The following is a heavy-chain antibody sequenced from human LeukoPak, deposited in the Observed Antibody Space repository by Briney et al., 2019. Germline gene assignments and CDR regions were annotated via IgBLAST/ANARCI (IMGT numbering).Heavy chain of an antibody. V-gene: IGHV4-38-2*02. Sequence: SETLSLTCTVSGYSIRSGYYWGWIRQPPGKGLEWIGSIYHSGSIYHKPSLKSRVTISVDTSKNQFSLKLSSVTAADTAVYYCARVDGTTFFYYFDYWGQGTLVTVSS. CDR3: ARVDGTTFFYYFDY. CDR2: IYHSGSI. D-gene: IGHD1-1*01. CDR1: GYSIRSGYY. J-gene: IGHJ4*02.